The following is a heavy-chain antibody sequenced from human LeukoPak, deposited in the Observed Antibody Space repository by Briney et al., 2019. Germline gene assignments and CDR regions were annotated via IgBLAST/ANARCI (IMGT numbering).Heavy chain of an antibody. D-gene: IGHD4-17*01. CDR1: GFTFSSYE. CDR2: ISSSGTTI. Sequence: GGSLRLFCAASGFTFSSYELNWVRQAPGKGLEWVSYISSSGTTIYYADSVRGRFTISRDNAQNSLFLQMDSLRTEDTAIYYCARGSGRGDYSDYWGQGTVVTVSS. V-gene: IGHV3-48*03. CDR3: ARGSGRGDYSDY. J-gene: IGHJ4*02.